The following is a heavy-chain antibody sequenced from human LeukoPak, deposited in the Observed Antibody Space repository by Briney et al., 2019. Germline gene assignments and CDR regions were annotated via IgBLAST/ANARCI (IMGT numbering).Heavy chain of an antibody. V-gene: IGHV4-39*01. Sequence: PSETLSLTCTVSGGSISSSSYYWGWLRQPPGKGLEGIGSIYYSGSTYSTPSLKSRLTISVDTSKNQFSLKLSSVTAADTAVYYCARQMNTVTADYWGQGTLVTVSS. CDR1: GGSISSSSYY. D-gene: IGHD4-17*01. CDR3: ARQMNTVTADY. J-gene: IGHJ4*02. CDR2: IYYSGST.